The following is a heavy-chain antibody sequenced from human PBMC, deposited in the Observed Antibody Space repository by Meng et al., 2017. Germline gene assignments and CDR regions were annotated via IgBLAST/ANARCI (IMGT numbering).Heavy chain of an antibody. CDR1: GGSFSGYY. D-gene: IGHD2-15*01. Sequence: QVQLQRWGPGLLKPSELLSLTCAVYGGSFSGYYWSWIRQPPGKGLEWIGEINHSGSTNYNPSLKSRVTISVDTSKNQFSLKLSSVTAADTAVYYCARGVRLPDYWGQGTLVTVSS. V-gene: IGHV4-34*01. CDR2: INHSGST. J-gene: IGHJ4*02. CDR3: ARGVRLPDY.